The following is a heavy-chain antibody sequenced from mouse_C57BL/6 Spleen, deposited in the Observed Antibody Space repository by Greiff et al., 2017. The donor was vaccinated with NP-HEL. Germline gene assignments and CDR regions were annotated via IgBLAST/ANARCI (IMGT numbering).Heavy chain of an antibody. D-gene: IGHD3-2*02. J-gene: IGHJ2*01. Sequence: VQLQQPGAELVKPGASVKLSCKASGYTFTSYWMQWVKQRPGQGLEWIGEIDPSDSYTNYNQKFKGKATLTVDTSSSTAYMQLSSLTSEDSAVYYCARRWGSSGYVGYWGQGTTLTVSS. CDR1: GYTFTSYW. CDR3: ARRWGSSGYVGY. CDR2: IDPSDSYT. V-gene: IGHV1-50*01.